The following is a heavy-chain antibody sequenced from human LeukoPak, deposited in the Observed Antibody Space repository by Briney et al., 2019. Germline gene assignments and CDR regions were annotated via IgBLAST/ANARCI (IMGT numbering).Heavy chain of an antibody. CDR3: ARDAGGYDFRSGLDY. V-gene: IGHV1-18*01. D-gene: IGHD3-3*01. CDR2: ISSYNGNT. J-gene: IGHJ4*02. Sequence: GASVKVSCKASGYTFTSYGISWVRQAPGRGLEWMGWISSYNGNTNYAQKLEGRVTMTTEKYTSTAYMELRSLRCDDTAVYYCARDAGGYDFRSGLDYWGQGTLVTVSS. CDR1: GYTFTSYG.